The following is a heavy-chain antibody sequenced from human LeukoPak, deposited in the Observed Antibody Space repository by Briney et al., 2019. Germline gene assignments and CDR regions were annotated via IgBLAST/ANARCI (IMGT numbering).Heavy chain of an antibody. CDR2: IRYDGNSK. V-gene: IGHV3-30*02. CDR1: GFTFRSYG. J-gene: IGHJ4*02. D-gene: IGHD3-22*01. CDR3: AKVSLYLTYYYDSSGYSYFDY. Sequence: GGSLRLSCAASGFTFRSYGMHWVRQAPGKGLEWVAFIRYDGNSKYYADSVKGRFTISRDNSKNTLYLRMNSLRAEDTAVYYCAKVSLYLTYYYDSSGYSYFDYWGQGTLVTVSS.